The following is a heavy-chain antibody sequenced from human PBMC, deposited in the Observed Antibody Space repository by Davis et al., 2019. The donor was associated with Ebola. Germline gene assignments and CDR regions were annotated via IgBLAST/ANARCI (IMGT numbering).Heavy chain of an antibody. CDR3: ADNQNGYQLPYYGMDV. V-gene: IGHV3-23*01. J-gene: IGHJ6*02. Sequence: PGGSLRLSCAASGFTFSSYAMSWVRQAPGKGLEWVSAISGSGGSTYYADSVKGRFTISRGNSKNTLYLQMNSLRAEDTAVYYCADNQNGYQLPYYGMDVWGQGTTVTVSS. CDR2: ISGSGGST. D-gene: IGHD2-2*01. CDR1: GFTFSSYA.